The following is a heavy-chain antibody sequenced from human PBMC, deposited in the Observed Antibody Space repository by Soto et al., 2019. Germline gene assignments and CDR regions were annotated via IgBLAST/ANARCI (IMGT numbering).Heavy chain of an antibody. J-gene: IGHJ4*02. Sequence: PSVTLSLTCTVSGGSISSSSYYWGWIRQPPGKGLEWIGSIYYSGSTYYNPSLKSRVTISVDTSKNQFSLKLSSVTAADTAVYYCARGGYSGSFKALDYWGQGTLVTVSS. CDR3: ARGGYSGSFKALDY. D-gene: IGHD1-26*01. CDR1: GGSISSSSYY. CDR2: IYYSGST. V-gene: IGHV4-39*01.